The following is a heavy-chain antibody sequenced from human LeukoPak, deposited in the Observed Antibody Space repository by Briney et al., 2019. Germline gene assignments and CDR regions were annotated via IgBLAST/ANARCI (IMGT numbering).Heavy chain of an antibody. D-gene: IGHD3-22*01. J-gene: IGHJ6*02. CDR3: ARDSPIDSSGSYYYNMDV. CDR1: GGSISSFY. V-gene: IGHV4-59*01. CDR2: IDYSGTT. Sequence: PSETLSLTCTVSGGSISSFYWSWIRQPPGKGLEWIGYIDYSGTTNYHPSLKSRVIISVDTSKNQFSLRPSSVTAADTAVYYCARDSPIDSSGSYYYNMDVWGQGTPVTVSS.